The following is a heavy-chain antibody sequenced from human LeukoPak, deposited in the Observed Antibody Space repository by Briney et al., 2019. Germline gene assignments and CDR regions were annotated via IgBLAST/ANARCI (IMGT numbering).Heavy chain of an antibody. V-gene: IGHV1-69*06. CDR2: IIPIFGTA. CDR1: GGTFSSYA. J-gene: IGHJ4*02. Sequence: SVKVSCKASGGTFSSYAISWVRQAPGQGLEWMGGIIPIFGTANYAQKFQGRVTITADKSTSTAYMELRSLRSDDTAVYYCQAWFPPRITSDYWGQGTLVTVSS. CDR3: QAWFPPRITSDY. D-gene: IGHD3-10*01.